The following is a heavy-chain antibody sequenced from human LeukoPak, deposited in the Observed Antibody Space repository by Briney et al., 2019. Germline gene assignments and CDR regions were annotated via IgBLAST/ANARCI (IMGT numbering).Heavy chain of an antibody. D-gene: IGHD6-19*01. CDR1: GFTFSSYW. CDR3: ARAGYSSGWHYFDY. V-gene: IGHV3-74*01. Sequence: GGSLRLSCAASGFTFSSYWMHWVRQAPGKGLVWVSRINSDGSSTSYADSVKGRFTISSDNAKNTLYLQTNSPRAEDTAVYYCARAGYSSGWHYFDYWGQGTLVTVSS. CDR2: INSDGSST. J-gene: IGHJ4*02.